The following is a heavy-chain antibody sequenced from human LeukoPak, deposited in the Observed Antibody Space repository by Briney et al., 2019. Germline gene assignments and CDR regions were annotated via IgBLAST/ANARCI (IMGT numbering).Heavy chain of an antibody. CDR2: IKQDGSEK. CDR1: GFTFSSYW. CDR3: ARSSDYGDFVVGFDP. V-gene: IGHV3-7*01. D-gene: IGHD4-17*01. J-gene: IGHJ5*02. Sequence: GGSLRLSCAASGFTFSSYWMSWVRQAPGKGLEWVANIKQDGSEKYYVDSVKGRFTISRDNAKNSLYLQMNSLRAEDTAIYYCARSSDYGDFVVGFDPWGQGTLVTVSS.